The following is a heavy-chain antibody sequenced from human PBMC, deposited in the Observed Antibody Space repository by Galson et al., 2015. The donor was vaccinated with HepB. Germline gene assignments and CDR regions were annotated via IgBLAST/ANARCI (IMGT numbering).Heavy chain of an antibody. Sequence: SVKVSCKASGYTFTSYYMHWVRQAPGQGLEWMGIINPSGGSTSYAQKFQGRVTMTRDTSTSTVYMELSSLRSEDTAVYYCARDDNHFADYDFWSGYYSNNWFDPWGQGTLVTVSS. CDR1: GYTFTSYY. J-gene: IGHJ5*02. CDR3: ARDDNHFADYDFWSGYYSNNWFDP. D-gene: IGHD3-3*01. V-gene: IGHV1-46*01. CDR2: INPSGGST.